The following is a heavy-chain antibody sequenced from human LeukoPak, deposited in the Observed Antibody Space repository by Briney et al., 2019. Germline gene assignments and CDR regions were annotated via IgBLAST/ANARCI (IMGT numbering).Heavy chain of an antibody. CDR2: VSHDETEK. J-gene: IGHJ4*02. Sequence: HPGGSLRLSCAASGFTFSCCSIHWVRQAPGKGLEWVAVVSHDETEKHYADSVKGRFTIFRDKSKNTVDLQMNSLRVEDTAVYYCAKDGKPYVDIVATTEFDYWGQGTLVTVSS. CDR1: GFTFSCCS. V-gene: IGHV3-30-3*01. CDR3: AKDGKPYVDIVATTEFDY. D-gene: IGHD5-12*01.